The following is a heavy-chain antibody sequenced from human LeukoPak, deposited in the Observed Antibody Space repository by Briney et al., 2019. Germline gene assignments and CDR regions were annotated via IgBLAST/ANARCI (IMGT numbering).Heavy chain of an antibody. CDR2: ISGSGDST. CDR1: GFTFSSYA. V-gene: IGHV3-23*01. D-gene: IGHD3-22*01. J-gene: IGHJ4*02. Sequence: GGSLRLSCAASGFTFSSYAMSWVRQAPGKGLEWVSHISGSGDSTYYADSVKGRFTISRDNSKNTLYLQMNSLRDEDTAVFYCAKVATKGNYYDSSGYSLDYWGQGTLVTVSS. CDR3: AKVATKGNYYDSSGYSLDY.